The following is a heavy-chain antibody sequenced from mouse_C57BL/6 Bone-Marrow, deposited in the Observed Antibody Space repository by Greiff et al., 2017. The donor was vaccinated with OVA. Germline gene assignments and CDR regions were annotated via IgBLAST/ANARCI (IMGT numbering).Heavy chain of an antibody. J-gene: IGHJ4*01. CDR3: ARVPYGSTYYYAMDY. Sequence: EVQLQQSGPELVKPGASVKMSCKASGYTFTDYNMHWVKQSHGKSLEWIGYINPNNGGTSYNQKFKGKATLTVNKSSSTAYMELRSLTSEDSAVYYCARVPYGSTYYYAMDYWGQGTSVTVSS. V-gene: IGHV1-22*01. D-gene: IGHD1-1*01. CDR1: GYTFTDYN. CDR2: INPNNGGT.